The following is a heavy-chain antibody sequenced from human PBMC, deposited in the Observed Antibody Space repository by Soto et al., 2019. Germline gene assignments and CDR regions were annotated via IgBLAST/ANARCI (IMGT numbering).Heavy chain of an antibody. CDR2: IVPIFGA. J-gene: IGHJ6*02. D-gene: IGHD2-21*01. CDR1: GGTFSNYG. V-gene: IGHV1-69*14. Sequence: QVQLVQSGAEVKKPGSSVKVSCKSSGGTFSNYGFSWVRQAPGQGLECMGVIVPIFGAEHPQKFQGRVTIAADKATNTVFMELRGLRAEETAVYYCARGGRDCEGCAYYPGHVWGQGTTVTVSS. CDR3: ARGGRDCEGCAYYPGHV.